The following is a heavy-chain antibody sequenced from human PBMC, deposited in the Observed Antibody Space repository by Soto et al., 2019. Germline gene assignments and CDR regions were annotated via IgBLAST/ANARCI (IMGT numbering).Heavy chain of an antibody. Sequence: QLQLQESGPGLVKPSETLSLTCTVSSGSISSGPYSWGWIRQPPGKGLEWIGTFYYSGSTYYNPSLESRVTISVDTSKNQFSLKVSSVTAADTAMYYCARLGGYCSGTSCYGYYGMDVWGQGTTVTVSS. V-gene: IGHV4-39*01. CDR2: FYYSGST. CDR1: SGSISSGPYS. D-gene: IGHD2-2*01. J-gene: IGHJ6*02. CDR3: ARLGGYCSGTSCYGYYGMDV.